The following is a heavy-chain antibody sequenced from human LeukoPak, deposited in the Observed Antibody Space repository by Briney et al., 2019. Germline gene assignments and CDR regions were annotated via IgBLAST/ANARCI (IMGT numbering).Heavy chain of an antibody. J-gene: IGHJ4*02. CDR1: GYTFTSYG. V-gene: IGHV1-24*01. Sequence: GASVKVSCKASGYTFTSYGISWVRQAPGQGLEWMGGFDPEDGETIYAQKFQGRVTMTEDTSTDTAYMELSSLRSEDTAVYYCATTIGYCSSTSCYGFDYWGQGTLVTVSS. D-gene: IGHD2-2*01. CDR3: ATTIGYCSSTSCYGFDY. CDR2: FDPEDGET.